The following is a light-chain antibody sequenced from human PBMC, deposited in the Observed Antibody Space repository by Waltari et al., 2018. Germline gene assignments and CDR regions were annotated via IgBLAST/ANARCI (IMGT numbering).Light chain of an antibody. CDR3: QAWNSSSPWDTV. J-gene: IGLJ3*02. CDR2: QDK. CDR1: KLENIY. V-gene: IGLV3-1*01. Sequence: SSALTQPPSVSVSPGQTASITCSGHKLENIYAYWYQQRPGQSPVLVIYQDKKRPSGIPERFSGSNSGNTATLTISGTQAMDEADYYCQAWNSSSPWDTVFGGGTKLTVL.